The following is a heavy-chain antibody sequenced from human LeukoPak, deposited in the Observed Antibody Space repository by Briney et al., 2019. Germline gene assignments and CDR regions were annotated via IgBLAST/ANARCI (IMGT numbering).Heavy chain of an antibody. CDR2: IWYDGSNK. Sequence: GGPLRLSCAASGFTFSSYGMHWVRQAPGKGLEWVAVIWYDGSNKYYADSVKGLFTISRDNSKNTLYLQMNSLRAEDTAVYYCAREFREGSGWYRIDYWGQGTLVTVSS. CDR3: AREFREGSGWYRIDY. V-gene: IGHV3-33*01. J-gene: IGHJ4*02. CDR1: GFTFSSYG. D-gene: IGHD6-19*01.